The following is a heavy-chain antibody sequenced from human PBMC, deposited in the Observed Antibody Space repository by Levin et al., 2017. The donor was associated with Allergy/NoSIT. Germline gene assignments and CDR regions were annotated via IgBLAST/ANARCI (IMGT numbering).Heavy chain of an antibody. Sequence: GGSLRLSCAASGITFSDHHMDWVRQAPGKGLEWVGRIRNKANAYTTEYATSVEGRFVVSRDDSRRSLFLQMNRLTTDDTAVYYCALTTQYNDVYYGLDVWGQGTTVTVSS. D-gene: IGHD1-1*01. J-gene: IGHJ6*02. V-gene: IGHV3-72*01. CDR1: GITFSDHH. CDR2: IRNKANAYTT. CDR3: ALTTQYNDVYYGLDV.